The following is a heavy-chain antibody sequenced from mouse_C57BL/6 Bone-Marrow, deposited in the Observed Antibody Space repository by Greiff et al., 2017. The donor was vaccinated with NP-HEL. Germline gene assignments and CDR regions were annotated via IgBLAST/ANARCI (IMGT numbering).Heavy chain of an antibody. D-gene: IGHD1-1*01. Sequence: VQLVESGAELVKPGASVKISCKASGYAFSSYWMNWVKERPGQGLEWIGQIYPGDGDTKYNGKFKGKATLTADKSSSTAYMQVSSLTSEDSAVYFCARGDYGSSEFGYAMDYWGRGQAVTVSS. J-gene: IGHJ4*01. CDR2: IYPGDGDT. CDR1: GYAFSSYW. CDR3: ARGDYGSSEFGYAMDY. V-gene: IGHV1-80*01.